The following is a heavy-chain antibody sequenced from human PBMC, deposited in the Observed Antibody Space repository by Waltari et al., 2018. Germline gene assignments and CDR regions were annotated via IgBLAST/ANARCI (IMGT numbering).Heavy chain of an antibody. V-gene: IGHV4-61*02. CDR3: ARGFSSGWSFDY. J-gene: IGHJ4*02. Sequence: QVQLQESGPGLVKPSQTLSLTCTVSGGSISSASYYWSWIRQPAGKGLEWIGRIYTSGSTNYNPSLKSRVTISVDTSKNQFSLKLSSVTAADTAVYYCARGFSSGWSFDYWGQGTLVTVSS. CDR2: IYTSGST. D-gene: IGHD6-19*01. CDR1: GGSISSASYY.